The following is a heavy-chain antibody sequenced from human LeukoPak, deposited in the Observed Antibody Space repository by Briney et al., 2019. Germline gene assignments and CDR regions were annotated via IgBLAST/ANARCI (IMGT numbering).Heavy chain of an antibody. Sequence: SVKVSCTASGGTFSSYAISWVRQAPGQGLEWMGGIIPIFGTTNYAQKFQGRVTITADESTSTAYMELSSLRSEDTAVYYCARAPDCSSTSCYYWVDYWGQGTLVTVSS. CDR1: GGTFSSYA. D-gene: IGHD2-2*01. CDR2: IIPIFGTT. V-gene: IGHV1-69*13. J-gene: IGHJ4*02. CDR3: ARAPDCSSTSCYYWVDY.